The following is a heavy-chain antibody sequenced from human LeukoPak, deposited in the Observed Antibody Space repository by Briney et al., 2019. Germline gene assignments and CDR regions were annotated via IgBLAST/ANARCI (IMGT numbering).Heavy chain of an antibody. V-gene: IGHV3-53*01. D-gene: IGHD3-10*01. CDR1: GFTVSSNY. J-gene: IGHJ4*02. Sequence: GGSLRLSCAASGFTVSSNYMNWVRQAPGQGLEWVSVIYRGGNTYYAESVKGRFTISRDNSKNTLYLQLNSLRAEDTAVYYCARESGSGRVGDQYFDYWGQGTLVTVSS. CDR2: IYRGGNT. CDR3: ARESGSGRVGDQYFDY.